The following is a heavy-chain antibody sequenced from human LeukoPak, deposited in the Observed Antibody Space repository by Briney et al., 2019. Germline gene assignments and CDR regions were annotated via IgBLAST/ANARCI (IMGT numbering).Heavy chain of an antibody. J-gene: IGHJ3*02. CDR2: INPGGGNT. Sequence: ASVKVSCKASGYTFTNSYIHWVRQAPGQGFQWMGLINPGGGNTNYAQDFQGRLTMTRDTSTTTVYMELSGLRSEDTAIYYCARIRDGYNDAYDIWGQGTVVTVPS. V-gene: IGHV1-46*01. CDR1: GYTFTNSY. CDR3: ARIRDGYNDAYDI. D-gene: IGHD5-24*01.